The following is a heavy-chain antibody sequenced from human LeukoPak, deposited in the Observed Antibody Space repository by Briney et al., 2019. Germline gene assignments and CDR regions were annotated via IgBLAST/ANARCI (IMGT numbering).Heavy chain of an antibody. CDR2: IYPGDSDT. D-gene: IGHD3-9*01. CDR1: GHSFTNYW. V-gene: IGHV5-51*01. J-gene: IGHJ4*02. Sequence: GESLKISCKGSGHSFTNYWIGWVRQMPGKGLEWMGIIYPGDSDTRYSPSFQGHVTISADKSISTAYLQWSSLKASDTAMYYCARHLDYDILTGYYTDYWGQGTLVTVSS. CDR3: ARHLDYDILTGYYTDY.